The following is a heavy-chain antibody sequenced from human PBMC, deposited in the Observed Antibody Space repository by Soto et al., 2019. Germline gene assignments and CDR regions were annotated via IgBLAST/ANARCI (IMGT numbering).Heavy chain of an antibody. V-gene: IGHV5-10-1*01. J-gene: IGHJ6*02. CDR1: GYSFTSYW. CDR2: IDPSDSYT. Sequence: GESLKISCKGSGYSFTSYWISWVRQMPGKGLEWMGRIDPSDSYTNYSPSFQGHVTISADKSISTAYLQWSSLKASDTAMYYCARQSGIAAHYYYGMDVWGQGTTVTVSS. D-gene: IGHD6-13*01. CDR3: ARQSGIAAHYYYGMDV.